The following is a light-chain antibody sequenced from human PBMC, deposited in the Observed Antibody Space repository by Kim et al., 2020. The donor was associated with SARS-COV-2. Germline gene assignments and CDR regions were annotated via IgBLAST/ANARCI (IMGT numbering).Light chain of an antibody. J-gene: IGKJ1*01. CDR1: QRIGES. Sequence: VTPKEKVTITGRARQRIGESIHWYQQKPDKSPKLLIKYASECVSGVPLRFSGSGSETDFTLTINGLEAEDAAAYYCHQSNTLPRTFGQGTKVDIK. CDR3: HQSNTLPRT. CDR2: YAS. V-gene: IGKV6D-21*02.